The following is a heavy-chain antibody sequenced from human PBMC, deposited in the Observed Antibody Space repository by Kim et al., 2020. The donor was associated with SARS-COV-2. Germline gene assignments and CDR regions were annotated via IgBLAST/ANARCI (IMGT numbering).Heavy chain of an antibody. CDR3: ARGWDYYDSSGSGAFDL. Sequence: SETLSLTCAVYGGSFSGYYWSWIRQPPGKGLEWIGEINHSGSTNYNPSLKSRVTISVDTSKNQFSLKLSSVTAADTAVYYCARGWDYYDSSGSGAFDLWGRGTLVTVSS. CDR2: INHSGST. J-gene: IGHJ2*01. D-gene: IGHD3-22*01. CDR1: GGSFSGYY. V-gene: IGHV4-34*01.